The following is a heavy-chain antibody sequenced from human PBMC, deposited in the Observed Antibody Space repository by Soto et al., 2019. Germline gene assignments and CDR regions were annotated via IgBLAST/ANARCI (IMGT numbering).Heavy chain of an antibody. J-gene: IGHJ6*02. V-gene: IGHV4-39*01. CDR1: SGSISSNSYL. Sequence: LSLTCSVSSGSISSNSYLWGWIRQPPGKGLEWIGAILYSGDTYYSESLKSRVTMSVDTAKNQFSLKLNSVAAADTAVYYCARQGRNTKIVILRHYATDFWGQGTAVTVSS. D-gene: IGHD3-22*01. CDR2: ILYSGDT. CDR3: ARQGRNTKIVILRHYATDF.